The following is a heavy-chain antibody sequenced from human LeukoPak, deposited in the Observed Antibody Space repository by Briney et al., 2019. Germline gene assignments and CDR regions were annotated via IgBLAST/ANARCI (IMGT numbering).Heavy chain of an antibody. D-gene: IGHD1-26*01. CDR1: GGSISSGRYY. V-gene: IGHV4-61*02. CDR2: IYTSGST. J-gene: IGHJ4*02. Sequence: SQTLSLTCTVSGGSISSGRYYWNWIRQPAGKGLEWIGRIYTSGSTNYNPSLKSRVTISVDTSKNQFSLKLSSVTAADTAVYYCAREGSGSYPDYWGQGTLVTVSS. CDR3: AREGSGSYPDY.